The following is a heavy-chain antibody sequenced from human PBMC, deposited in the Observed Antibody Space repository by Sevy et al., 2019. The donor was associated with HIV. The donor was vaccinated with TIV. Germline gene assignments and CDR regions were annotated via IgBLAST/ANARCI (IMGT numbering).Heavy chain of an antibody. CDR3: ARARGIPHYYYGMDV. CDR1: GYSFTTYW. CDR2: IFPGDSDT. V-gene: IGHV5-51*01. D-gene: IGHD1-26*01. Sequence: GESLKISCKGSGYSFTTYWIGWVRQMPGKGLEWMGIIFPGDSDTRYSTSCQGQVTISADNSISTAYLQWSSLKASDTAMYYCARARGIPHYYYGMDVWGQGTTVTVSS. J-gene: IGHJ6*02.